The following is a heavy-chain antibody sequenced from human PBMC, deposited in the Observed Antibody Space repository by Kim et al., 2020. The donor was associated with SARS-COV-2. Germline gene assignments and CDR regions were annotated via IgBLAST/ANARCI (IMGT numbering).Heavy chain of an antibody. CDR1: GYTFTSYA. CDR3: ARDLDCSSTSCYGYYYYYMDV. D-gene: IGHD2-2*01. V-gene: IGHV7-4-1*02. Sequence: ASVKVSCKASGYTFTSYAMNWVRQAPGQGLEWMGWINTNTGNPTYAQGFTGRFVFSLDTSVSTAYLQISSLKAEGTAVYYCARDLDCSSTSCYGYYYYYMDVWGKGTTVTVSS. CDR2: INTNTGNP. J-gene: IGHJ6*03.